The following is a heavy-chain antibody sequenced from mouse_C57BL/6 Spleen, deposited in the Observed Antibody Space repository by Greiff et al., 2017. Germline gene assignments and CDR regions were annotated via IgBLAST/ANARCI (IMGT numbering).Heavy chain of an antibody. V-gene: IGHV1-26*01. CDR3: ARGGGPGRYFDV. CDR1: GYTFTDYY. CDR2: INPNNGGT. Sequence: EVQLQQSGPELVKPGASVKISCKASGYTFTDYYMNWVKQSHGKSLEWIGDINPNNGGTSYNQKFKGKATLTVDKSSSTAYMELRSLTSEDSAVYYCARGGGPGRYFDVWGTGTTVTVSS. J-gene: IGHJ1*03.